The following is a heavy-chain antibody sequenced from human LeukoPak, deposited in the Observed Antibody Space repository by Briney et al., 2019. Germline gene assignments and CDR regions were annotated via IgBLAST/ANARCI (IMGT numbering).Heavy chain of an antibody. CDR3: AKVLDFWNGYWRYYMDV. J-gene: IGHJ6*03. Sequence: PSETLSLTCAVYGGSFSGYYWSWIRQPPGKGLEWVSIISSSGGSTYYADSVEGRFTISRDNSKDTLYLQMNSLGAEDTAMYYCAKVLDFWNGYWRYYMDVWGKGTTVTVSS. V-gene: IGHV3-23*01. D-gene: IGHD3-3*01. CDR1: GGSFSGYY. CDR2: ISSSGGST.